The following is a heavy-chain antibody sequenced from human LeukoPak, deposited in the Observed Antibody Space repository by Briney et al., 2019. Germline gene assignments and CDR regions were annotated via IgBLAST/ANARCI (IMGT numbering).Heavy chain of an antibody. CDR2: TYHTSKWYN. Sequence: SQTLSLTCAISGDSVSSNRAAWNWIRQSPSRGLEWLGRTYHTSKWYNDYAVSVKSRIIINPDTSKNQFSLQLSSVTPEDTAVYYCARDLPPGAAGVTGPLDYWGQGTLVTVSA. CDR3: ARDLPPGAAGVTGPLDY. CDR1: GDSVSSNRAA. V-gene: IGHV6-1*01. D-gene: IGHD6-13*01. J-gene: IGHJ4*02.